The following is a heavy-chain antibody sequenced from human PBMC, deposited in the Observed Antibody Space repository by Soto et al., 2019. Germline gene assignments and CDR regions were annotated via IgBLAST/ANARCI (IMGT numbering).Heavy chain of an antibody. Sequence: EVQLLESGGGLAQPGGSLRLSCSASGFAFSSYATSWVRQAPGKGLEWVAAITGSGDDAYYSDSVKGRFTISRDNSMNTLSLHISSLRAEEPAVYFCAKELTAEQFYPIGSWGQGTLVTVSS. D-gene: IGHD6-19*01. CDR2: ITGSGDDA. V-gene: IGHV3-23*01. CDR1: GFAFSSYA. J-gene: IGHJ5*02. CDR3: AKELTAEQFYPIGS.